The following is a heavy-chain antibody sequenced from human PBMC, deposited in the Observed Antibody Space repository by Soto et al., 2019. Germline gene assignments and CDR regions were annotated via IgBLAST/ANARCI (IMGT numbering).Heavy chain of an antibody. CDR3: ARYGGGGSCSSNVGDAFDI. CDR1: GGTFSSYT. Sequence: SVKVSCKASGGTFSSYTISWVRQAPGQGLEWMGRIIPILGIANYAQKFQGRVTITADKSTSTAYMELSSLRSEDTAVYYCARYGGGGSCSSNVGDAFDIGGKGTMVTVSS. CDR2: IIPILGIA. D-gene: IGHD2-15*01. V-gene: IGHV1-69*02. J-gene: IGHJ3*02.